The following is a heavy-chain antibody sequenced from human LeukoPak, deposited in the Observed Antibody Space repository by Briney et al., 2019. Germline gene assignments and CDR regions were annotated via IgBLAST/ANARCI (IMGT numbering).Heavy chain of an antibody. D-gene: IGHD3-22*01. CDR1: AFTFSSYA. V-gene: IGHV3-23*01. CDR3: AKEEGASSASFDN. CDR2: ISDNGGRT. Sequence: PGGPLRLSCAASAFTFSSYAMSWVRQAPGKGLQWVSGISDNGGRTYYADSVKGRFTISRDNSKNTLYLQMNSLRAEDTAVYYCAKEEGASSASFDNWGQGTLVTVSS. J-gene: IGHJ4*02.